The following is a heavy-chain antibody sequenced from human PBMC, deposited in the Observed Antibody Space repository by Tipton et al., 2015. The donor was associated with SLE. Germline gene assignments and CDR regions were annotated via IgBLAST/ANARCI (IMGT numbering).Heavy chain of an antibody. D-gene: IGHD2/OR15-2a*01. CDR2: IYTSGST. CDR1: GGSISSSSYY. Sequence: TLSLTCTVSGGSISSSSYYWGWIRQPPGKGLEWIGRIYTSGSTNYNPSLKSRVTMSVDTSKNQFSLKLSSVTAADTAVYYCAREGGREGYSFFDYWGQGTLVTVSS. V-gene: IGHV4-39*07. J-gene: IGHJ4*02. CDR3: AREGGREGYSFFDY.